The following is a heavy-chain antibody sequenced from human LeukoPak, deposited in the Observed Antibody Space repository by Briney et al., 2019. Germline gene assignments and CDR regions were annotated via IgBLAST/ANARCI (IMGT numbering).Heavy chain of an antibody. CDR2: IYYSGGT. CDR3: ARPSRSVSTAGAFDI. Sequence: SETLSLTCTVSGGSINNYFWSWIRQPPGKGLEWIGYIYYSGGTNYNPSLKSRVTISVDTSKNQFSLKLSSVTAADTAVYYCARPSRSVSTAGAFDIWGQGTMVTVSS. V-gene: IGHV4-59*01. D-gene: IGHD5/OR15-5a*01. CDR1: GGSINNYF. J-gene: IGHJ3*02.